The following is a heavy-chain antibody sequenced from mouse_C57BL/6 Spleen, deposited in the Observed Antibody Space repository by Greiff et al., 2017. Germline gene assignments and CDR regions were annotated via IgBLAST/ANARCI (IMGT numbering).Heavy chain of an antibody. V-gene: IGHV5-6*01. Sequence: EVKLVESGGDLVKPGGSLKLSCAASGFTFSSYGMSWVRQTPDQGLEWVATISSGGSNTYYPDRVKGRFTISRDNAKNTLYLQMSSLTSEDTAMYYCARQVVADWYFEVWGTGTTVTVSS. CDR2: ISSGGSNT. J-gene: IGHJ1*03. D-gene: IGHD1-1*02. CDR1: GFTFSSYG. CDR3: ARQVVADWYFEV.